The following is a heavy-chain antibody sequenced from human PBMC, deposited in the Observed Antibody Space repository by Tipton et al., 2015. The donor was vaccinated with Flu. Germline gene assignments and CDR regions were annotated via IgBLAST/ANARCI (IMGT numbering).Heavy chain of an antibody. V-gene: IGHV4-38-2*01. J-gene: IGHJ5*02. CDR1: GDSISSDYY. CDR2: VSRTGSA. D-gene: IGHD4-11*01. CDR3: ARRDYSNYVSDPKSWFDP. Sequence: LRLSCAVSGDSISSDYYWGWIRQFPGKGLEWIGTVSRTGSAIYNPSLKSRVTLSIDTSKNQFSLKMKSVTATDMAVYYCARRDYSNYVSDPKSWFDPWGQGTLVAVSS.